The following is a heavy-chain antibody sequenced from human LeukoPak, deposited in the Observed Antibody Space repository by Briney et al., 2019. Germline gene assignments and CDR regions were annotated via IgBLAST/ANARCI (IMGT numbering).Heavy chain of an antibody. J-gene: IGHJ4*02. D-gene: IGHD3-22*01. CDR1: GGSISSSSYY. CDR3: ARDRPGGYDSNGCFDY. Sequence: PSETLSLTCTVSGGSISSSSYYWGWIRQPPGKGLEWIGSIYYSGSTYYNPSLKSRVTISVDTSKNQFSLKLSSVTAADTAVYYCARDRPGGYDSNGCFDYWGQGTLVTVSS. CDR2: IYYSGST. V-gene: IGHV4-39*07.